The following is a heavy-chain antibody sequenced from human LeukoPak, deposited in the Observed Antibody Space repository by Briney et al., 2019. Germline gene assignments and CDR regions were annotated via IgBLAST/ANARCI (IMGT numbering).Heavy chain of an antibody. D-gene: IGHD1-26*01. CDR2: IYYSGST. J-gene: IGHJ6*03. Sequence: PSEALSLTCAVYGGSFSGYYWSWIRQPPGKGLEWIGSIYYSGSTYYNPSLKSRVTISVDTSKNQFSLKLSSVTAADTAVYYCARVGGSYFPYYYYYYMDVWGKGTTVTVSS. CDR1: GGSFSGYY. V-gene: IGHV4-34*01. CDR3: ARVGGSYFPYYYYYYMDV.